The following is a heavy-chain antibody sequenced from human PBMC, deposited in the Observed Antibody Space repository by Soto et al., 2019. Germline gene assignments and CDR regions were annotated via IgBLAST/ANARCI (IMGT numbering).Heavy chain of an antibody. CDR3: AKDIGDIVVIPASISAYYALHV. J-gene: IGHJ6*02. V-gene: IGHV3-23*01. D-gene: IGHD2-2*01. CDR2: ISGSGGST. CDR1: GITFSSYA. Sequence: EVQLLESGGGLVQPGGSLRLSCAASGITFSSYAMSWVRQAPGKGLQWVSAISGSGGSTYYADSVKGRFTISRDNSKNTLYLQMSSLRAEDTAVYYCAKDIGDIVVIPASISAYYALHVWGQGTTVTVSS.